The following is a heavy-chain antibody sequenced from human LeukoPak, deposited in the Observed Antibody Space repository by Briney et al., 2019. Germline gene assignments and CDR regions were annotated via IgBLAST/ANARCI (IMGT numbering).Heavy chain of an antibody. CDR3: ATDAEYRIAARKLDY. CDR2: FDPEGGDT. CDR1: GYIFTDHY. D-gene: IGHD6-6*01. V-gene: IGHV1-69-2*01. J-gene: IGHJ4*02. Sequence: ATVKLSCKTSGYIFTDHYMHWVRQAPGKGLEWMGRFDPEGGDTLYAEKFQGRVTINADTSTATSYMEVSSLTSEDTAVYCCATDAEYRIAARKLDYWGQGTLVTVSA.